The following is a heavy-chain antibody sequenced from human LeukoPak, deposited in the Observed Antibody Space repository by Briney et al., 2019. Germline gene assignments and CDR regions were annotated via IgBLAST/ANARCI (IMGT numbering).Heavy chain of an antibody. J-gene: IGHJ3*02. CDR3: ASRSYARTDAFDI. D-gene: IGHD1-26*01. V-gene: IGHV3-66*01. CDR1: GFTVSSNY. Sequence: GGSLRLSCAASGFTVSSNYMSWVRQAPGKGLEWVSVIYSGGSTYYADSVKGRFTISRDNSKNTLYLQMNSLRAADTAVYYCASRSYARTDAFDIWGQGTMVTVSS. CDR2: IYSGGST.